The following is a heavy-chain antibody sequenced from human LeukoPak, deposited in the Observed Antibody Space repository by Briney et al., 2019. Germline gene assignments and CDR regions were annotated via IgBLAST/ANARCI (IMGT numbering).Heavy chain of an antibody. CDR1: GFTFSSYW. Sequence: GGSLRLSCAASGFTFSSYWMHWVRQAPGKGLVWVSRINSDGSSTSYADSVKGRFTISRDNAKNTLYLQMNSLRAEDTAVYYCARERYYGSGNGFDPWGQGTLVTVSS. V-gene: IGHV3-74*01. CDR3: ARERYYGSGNGFDP. CDR2: INSDGSST. D-gene: IGHD3-10*01. J-gene: IGHJ5*02.